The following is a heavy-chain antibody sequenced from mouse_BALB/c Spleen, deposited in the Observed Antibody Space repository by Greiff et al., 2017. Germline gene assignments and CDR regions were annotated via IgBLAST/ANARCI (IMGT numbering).Heavy chain of an antibody. CDR1: GYSITSDYA. Sequence: VQLQQSGPGLVKPSQSLSLTCTVTGYSITSDYAWNWIRQFPGNKLEWMGYISYSGSTSYNPSLKSRISITRDTSKIQFFLQLNSVTTEDTATYYCARVDYDGYYAMDYWGQGTSVTVSS. J-gene: IGHJ4*01. CDR2: ISYSGST. CDR3: ARVDYDGYYAMDY. D-gene: IGHD2-4*01. V-gene: IGHV3-2*02.